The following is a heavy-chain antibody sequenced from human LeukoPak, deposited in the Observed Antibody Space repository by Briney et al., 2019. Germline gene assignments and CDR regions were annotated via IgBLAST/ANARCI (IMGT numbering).Heavy chain of an antibody. CDR2: IRNKPNGETT. J-gene: IGHJ3*02. D-gene: IGHD3-22*01. CDR3: SRFYSSGWASGAFDI. Sequence: PGGSLRLSCTASGFTFSDCAMSWVRQAPGKGLEWIGFIRNKPNGETTEYAASVKGRFTISRDDSKSIAHLQMNSLKSEDTAVYYCSRFYSSGWASGAFDIWGQGTMVTVSS. V-gene: IGHV3-49*04. CDR1: GFTFSDCA.